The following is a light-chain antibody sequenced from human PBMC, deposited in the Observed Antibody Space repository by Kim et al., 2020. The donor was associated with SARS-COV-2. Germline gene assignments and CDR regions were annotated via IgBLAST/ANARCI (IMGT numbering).Light chain of an antibody. CDR3: QQYGGSPPIYT. CDR1: RRVSSSQ. Sequence: PGARGTLSCRARRRVSSSQLAWYLQKPGQAPRLLIYVTSNSATGIQDRWSGSGFGTDFTLTISRLEAEDFAVYYCQQYGGSPPIYTVGQGKKLEI. V-gene: IGKV3-20*01. J-gene: IGKJ2*01. CDR2: VTS.